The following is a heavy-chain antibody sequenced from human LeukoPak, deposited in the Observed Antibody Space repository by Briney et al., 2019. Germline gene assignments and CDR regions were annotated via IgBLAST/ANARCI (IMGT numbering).Heavy chain of an antibody. CDR2: IHYTGGT. CDR1: GGSIRSHY. J-gene: IGHJ6*03. D-gene: IGHD3-9*01. CDR3: ARLHILTGYYYYYYMDV. Sequence: SETLSLTCTVSGGSIRSHYWSWIRQPPGKGLEWIGYIHYTGGTNSNPSLKSRVTISVDTSKNQVSLKLGSVTAADTAVYYCARLHILTGYYYYYYMDVWGKGTTVTISS. V-gene: IGHV4-59*11.